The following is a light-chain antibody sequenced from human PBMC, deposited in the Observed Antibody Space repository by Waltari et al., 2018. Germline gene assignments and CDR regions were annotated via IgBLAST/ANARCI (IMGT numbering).Light chain of an antibody. CDR3: QHYHSYPVT. CDR2: NSF. CDR1: QSITTW. J-gene: IGKJ2*01. Sequence: DIQMTQSPSTLSASVGDRVIITCRASQSITTWLAWYQHKPGKAPDLLISNSFTLQNGVPSWFSGSGSGTEFTLTISSLQPDDFATYYCQHYHSYPVTFGQGPRWRSN. V-gene: IGKV1-5*03.